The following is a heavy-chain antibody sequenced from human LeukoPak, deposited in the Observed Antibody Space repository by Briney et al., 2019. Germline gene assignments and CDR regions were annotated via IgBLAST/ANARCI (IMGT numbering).Heavy chain of an antibody. CDR1: GFSFTNFW. CDR2: IHPEGNEK. CDR3: ARGDAFSGDH. Sequence: GGSLRLSCAVSGFSFTNFWMSWVRQAPGRGLEWVANIHPEGNEKYRVESVKGRFTISRNNTKNLLFLQMNGLGVEDTAVYYCARGDAFSGDHWGQGTLVTVSS. V-gene: IGHV3-7*04. J-gene: IGHJ4*02.